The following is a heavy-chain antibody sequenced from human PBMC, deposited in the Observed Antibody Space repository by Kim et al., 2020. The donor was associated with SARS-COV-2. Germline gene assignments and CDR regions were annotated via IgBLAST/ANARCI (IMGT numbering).Heavy chain of an antibody. CDR2: IKSKTDGGTT. CDR1: GFTFSNAW. CDR3: TTIQEVRGGGVY. V-gene: IGHV3-15*01. D-gene: IGHD3-10*01. Sequence: GGSLRLSCAASGFTFSNAWMSWVRQAPGKGLEWVGCIKSKTDGGTTDYAAPVKGRFTISRDDSKNTLYLQMNSLKTEDTAVYYCTTIQEVRGGGVYWGQGTLVTVSS. J-gene: IGHJ4*02.